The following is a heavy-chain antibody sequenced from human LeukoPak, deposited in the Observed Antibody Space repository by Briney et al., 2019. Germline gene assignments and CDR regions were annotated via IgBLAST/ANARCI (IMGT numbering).Heavy chain of an antibody. CDR2: VSGSGVGT. D-gene: IGHD5-12*01. Sequence: GGSLRLSCAASGFTFSSYDMNWVRLAPGRGPEWVSSVSGSGVGTYYADSVKGRFTISRDNSKNTLYLQMDTLRAEDTAVYYCAKDRSGGGDYGMDVRGQGTTVTVSS. CDR1: GFTFSSYD. CDR3: AKDRSGGGDYGMDV. J-gene: IGHJ6*02. V-gene: IGHV3-23*01.